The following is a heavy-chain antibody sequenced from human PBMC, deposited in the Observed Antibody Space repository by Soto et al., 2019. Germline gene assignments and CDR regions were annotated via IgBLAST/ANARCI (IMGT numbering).Heavy chain of an antibody. V-gene: IGHV3-33*01. J-gene: IGHJ4*02. CDR2: IWYDGGNK. CDR1: GFTFSSYG. D-gene: IGHD3-22*01. CDR3: ARGAYYYDSSGLDY. Sequence: VQLVESGGGVVQPGRSLRLSCAASGFTFSSYGMHWVRQAPGKGLEWVAVIWYDGGNKYYADSVKGRFTISRDNSKNTLYLQMNSLRAEDTAVYYCARGAYYYDSSGLDYWGQGTLVTVSS.